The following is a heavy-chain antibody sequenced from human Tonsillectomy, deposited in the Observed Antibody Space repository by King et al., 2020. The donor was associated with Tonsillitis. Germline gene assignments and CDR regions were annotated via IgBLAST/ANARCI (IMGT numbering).Heavy chain of an antibody. Sequence: VQLVESGGGLVKPGGSLRLSCAASGFTFSNTWMSWVRQTPGKGLEWVGRIKSKTDGGTTDYAAPVKGRFTISRDDSKNTLYLQMNSLKTEDTAVYYCTTTGDPDYYYGLDVWGQGTTVTVSS. CDR3: TTTGDPDYYYGLDV. CDR2: IKSKTDGGTT. V-gene: IGHV3-15*01. D-gene: IGHD3-16*01. J-gene: IGHJ6*02. CDR1: GFTFSNTW.